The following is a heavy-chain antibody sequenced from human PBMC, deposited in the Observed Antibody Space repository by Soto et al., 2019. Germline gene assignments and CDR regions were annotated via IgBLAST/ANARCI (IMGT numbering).Heavy chain of an antibody. J-gene: IGHJ4*02. CDR1: GFTFSSYA. V-gene: IGHV3-23*01. CDR3: AKDRYDFWSGYRRFDY. CDR2: ISGSGGST. Sequence: GGSLRLSCAASGFTFSSYAMSWVRQAPGKGLEWVSAISGSGGSTYYADSVKGRFTISRDNSKNTLYLQMNSLRAEDTAVYYCAKDRYDFWSGYRRFDYWGQGTLVTVSS. D-gene: IGHD3-3*01.